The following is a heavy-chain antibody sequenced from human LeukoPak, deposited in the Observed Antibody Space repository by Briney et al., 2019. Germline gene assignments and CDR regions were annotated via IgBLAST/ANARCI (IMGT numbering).Heavy chain of an antibody. V-gene: IGHV4-61*01. J-gene: IGHJ4*02. CDR2: IYYSGST. Sequence: SETLSLTCTVSGGSVSSGSYYWSWIRQPPGKGLEWIGYIYYSGSTNYNPSLKSRVTISVDTSKNQFSLKLSSVTAADTAVYYCAKDPDYDILTGVMWGQGTLVTVSS. CDR3: AKDPDYDILTGVM. CDR1: GGSVSSGSYY. D-gene: IGHD3-9*01.